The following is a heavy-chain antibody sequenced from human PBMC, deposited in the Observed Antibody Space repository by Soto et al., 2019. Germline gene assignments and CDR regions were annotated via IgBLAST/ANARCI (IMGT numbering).Heavy chain of an antibody. Sequence: QITLKESGPTLVKPTQTLTLTCNFSGFSLSTSGLGVSWIRQPPGKALEWLALIYWVNDDRYSPSLKNRLSLTIDTSTTQLVPTLSDLDRADKATFFCPHVIRGVIWNRGQGPLVTVS. CDR2: IYWVNDD. V-gene: IGHV2-5*02. CDR1: GFSLSTSGLG. J-gene: IGHJ1*01. CDR3: PHVIRGVIWN. D-gene: IGHD3-10*01.